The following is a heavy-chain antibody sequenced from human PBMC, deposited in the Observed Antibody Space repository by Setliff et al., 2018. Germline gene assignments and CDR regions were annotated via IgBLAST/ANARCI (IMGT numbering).Heavy chain of an antibody. CDR2: IYYTGTA. CDR1: GDSISSTSYQ. Sequence: NPSETLSLTCTVSGDSISSTSYQWGWVRQPPGKGLEWIGSIYYTGTAYYNPFLKSRVTISVDTSKNQFSLQVTSLAATDTALYFCARHEFVGGYYGSVTYRHFDYWGQGILVTV. J-gene: IGHJ4*02. CDR3: ARHEFVGGYYGSVTYRHFDY. D-gene: IGHD3-10*01. V-gene: IGHV4-39*01.